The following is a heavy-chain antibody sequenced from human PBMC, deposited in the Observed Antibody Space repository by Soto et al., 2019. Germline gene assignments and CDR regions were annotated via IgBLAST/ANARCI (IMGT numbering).Heavy chain of an antibody. CDR1: GYTFTGYF. CDR3: ARAHGTSWYNWFDP. V-gene: IGHV1-69*01. Sequence: AASVKVSFKASGYTFTGYFIHWVRQAPRQGLEWVGGIIPLFGTTNYAQKFRGRVTVTADESTSTVHMELNSLRSEDTAIYYCARAHGTSWYNWFDPWGQGTLVTVSS. D-gene: IGHD1-26*01. CDR2: IIPLFGTT. J-gene: IGHJ5*02.